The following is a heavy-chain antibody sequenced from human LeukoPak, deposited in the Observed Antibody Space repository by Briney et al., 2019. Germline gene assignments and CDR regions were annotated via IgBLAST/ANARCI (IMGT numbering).Heavy chain of an antibody. J-gene: IGHJ4*02. D-gene: IGHD3-10*01. CDR2: IYWDDDK. CDR3: AHRGVAYYYGSGSSVLFDY. Sequence: SVPTLVKPTQTLTLTCTFSGCSLRTSGVGVGWIRQPPGKALEWLALIYWDDDKRYSPSLKSRLTITKDTTKNQVVFTMTNMDPVDTATYYCAHRGVAYYYGSGSSVLFDYWGQGTLVTVSS. CDR1: GCSLRTSGVG. V-gene: IGHV2-5*02.